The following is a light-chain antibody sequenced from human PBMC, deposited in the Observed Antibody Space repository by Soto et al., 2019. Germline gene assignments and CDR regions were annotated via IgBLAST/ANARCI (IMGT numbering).Light chain of an antibody. Sequence: QSVLTQPPSVSGAPGQRVTISCTGSSSNIGAGYDVHWYQQLPGTAPKLLIYGNSNRPSGVPDRFSGSKSGTSASLAITGLQAEDEADYYCQSYDSSLSGSDVFGTGTQLTLL. CDR3: QSYDSSLSGSDV. CDR1: SSNIGAGYD. V-gene: IGLV1-40*01. J-gene: IGLJ1*01. CDR2: GNS.